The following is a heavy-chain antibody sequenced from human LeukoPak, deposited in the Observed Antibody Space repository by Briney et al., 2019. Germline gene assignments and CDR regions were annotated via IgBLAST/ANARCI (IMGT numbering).Heavy chain of an antibody. J-gene: IGHJ4*02. Sequence: PGGSLRLSCATSGFTFSSYAMNWVRQAPGKGLEWVSIIGGTGGDIFYADSVKGRFTISRDNFKNTLYLQMNSLRAEDTAMYYCAKGIAVAGLWYFDSWGQGTLVTVSS. CDR3: AKGIAVAGLWYFDS. CDR2: IGGTGGDI. V-gene: IGHV3-23*01. CDR1: GFTFSSYA. D-gene: IGHD6-19*01.